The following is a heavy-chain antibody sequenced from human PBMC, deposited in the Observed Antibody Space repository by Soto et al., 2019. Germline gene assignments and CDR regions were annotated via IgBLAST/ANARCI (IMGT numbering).Heavy chain of an antibody. J-gene: IGHJ5*02. D-gene: IGHD5-12*01. V-gene: IGHV4-30-4*01. CDR3: ARAGVATIYPGNNWFDP. CDR1: RGSIRIREFY. Sequence: SDILALTCPFLRGSIRIREFYCSWLRQPPGKGLEWIGYIYYSGSTYYNPSLKSRVTISVDTSKNQFSLNLSSVTAADTAMYYCARAGVATIYPGNNWFDPWGQG. CDR2: IYYSGST.